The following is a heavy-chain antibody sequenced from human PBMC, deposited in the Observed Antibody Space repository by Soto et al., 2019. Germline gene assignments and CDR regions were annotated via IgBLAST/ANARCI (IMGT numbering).Heavy chain of an antibody. V-gene: IGHV3-7*02. CDR1: GFTFRSYW. Sequence: EVQLVESGGGLVQPGGSLRLSCAASGFTFRSYWMSWVRQAPGKGLEWVASIKQDGSDKYYVESVKGRFTISRDNAEXXXXXXXXXXXXXXXXXXXXXXXXXXYDFFGADDAFDIWGQGTMVTVSS. D-gene: IGHD3-3*01. CDR3: XXXXXXYDFFGADDAFDI. J-gene: IGHJ3*02. CDR2: IKQDGSDK.